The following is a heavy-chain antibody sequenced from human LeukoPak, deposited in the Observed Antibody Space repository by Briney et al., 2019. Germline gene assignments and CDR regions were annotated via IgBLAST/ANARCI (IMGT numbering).Heavy chain of an antibody. J-gene: IGHJ1*01. CDR1: GFTFSSYW. V-gene: IGHV3-7*01. CDR3: ARDMSRYCSSTSCYGHCQH. D-gene: IGHD2-2*01. Sequence: GGSLRLSCAASGFTFSSYWMSWVRQAPEKGLEWVANIKQDGSEKYYVDSVKGRFTISRDNAKNSLYLQMNSLRAEDTAVYYCARDMSRYCSSTSCYGHCQHWGQGTLVTVSS. CDR2: IKQDGSEK.